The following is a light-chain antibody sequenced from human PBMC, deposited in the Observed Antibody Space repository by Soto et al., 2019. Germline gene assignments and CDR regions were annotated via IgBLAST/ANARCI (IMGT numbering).Light chain of an antibody. CDR2: AAS. Sequence: AIQMTQSPSSLSASVGDRVTISCRASQGIRADLGWYQHEPGKAPRLLIYAASSLQGGVPSRFSGTGSGTDFTLTINNLQPEDSATYYCLQDYNYPRTFGQGTKLEI. V-gene: IGKV1-6*01. CDR1: QGIRAD. J-gene: IGKJ2*02. CDR3: LQDYNYPRT.